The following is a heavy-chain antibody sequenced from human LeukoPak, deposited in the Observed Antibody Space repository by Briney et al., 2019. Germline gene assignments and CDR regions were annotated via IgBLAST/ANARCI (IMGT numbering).Heavy chain of an antibody. CDR1: GFTLSSYW. D-gene: IGHD3-10*01. J-gene: IGHJ4*02. CDR2: ISPDGRST. CDR3: ARGGWFGGHFDY. Sequence: GGSLRLSCAVSGFTLSSYWMHWVRQIPGKGLVWVSRISPDGRSTSYADSVKGRFTISRDNARNTLFLQMNSLRGEDTAVYYCARGGWFGGHFDYWGQGTLVTVSS. V-gene: IGHV3-74*01.